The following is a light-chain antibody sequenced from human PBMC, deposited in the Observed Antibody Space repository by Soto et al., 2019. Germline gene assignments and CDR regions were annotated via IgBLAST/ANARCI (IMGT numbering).Light chain of an antibody. V-gene: IGLV1-40*01. CDR3: HSYDSSLSEV. CDR1: SSNIGAGYD. J-gene: IGLJ2*01. CDR2: GNS. Sequence: QSALTQPPSVSGAPGQRVTISCTGSSSNIGAGYDVHWYQQLPGTAPKLLIYGNSNRPSGVPDRFSGSKSGTSASLAITGLQAEDEADYYCHSYDSSLSEVFGGGTKVTVL.